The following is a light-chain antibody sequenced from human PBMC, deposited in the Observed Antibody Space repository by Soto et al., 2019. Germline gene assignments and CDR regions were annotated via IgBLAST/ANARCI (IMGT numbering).Light chain of an antibody. CDR1: QSVSSN. V-gene: IGKV3-15*01. CDR2: GAS. Sequence: EIVMTQSPATLSVSPGERATLSCRASQSVSSNLAWYQQKRGQAPRLLIYGASTRATGIPARFSGSGSGTEFTLTISSLQSEDFAVYYCQQYNNWPPVSFGGGTKVEIK. CDR3: QQYNNWPPVS. J-gene: IGKJ4*01.